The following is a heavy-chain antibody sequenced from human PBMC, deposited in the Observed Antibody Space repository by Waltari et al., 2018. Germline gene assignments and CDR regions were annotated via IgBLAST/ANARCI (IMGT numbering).Heavy chain of an antibody. J-gene: IGHJ6*03. D-gene: IGHD3-3*01. CDR3: ARRVGFWSGDYTGYYYYYMDV. CDR1: GYTFTSYD. V-gene: IGHV1-8*03. Sequence: QVQLVQSGAEVKKPGASVKVSCTASGYTFTSYDINWVRQATGQGLEWMGWMNPNSGKKGDEQKFQGRVTITRNTSISTAYMELSSLRSGDTAVYYCARRVGFWSGDYTGYYYYYMDVWGKGTTVTVSS. CDR2: MNPNSGKK.